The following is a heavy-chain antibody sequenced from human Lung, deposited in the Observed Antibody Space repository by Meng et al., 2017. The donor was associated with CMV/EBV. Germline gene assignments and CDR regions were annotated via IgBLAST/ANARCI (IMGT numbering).Heavy chain of an antibody. V-gene: IGHV3-7*01. CDR3: ARAWAEYCSGGSCYGAIDV. CDR2: IKKDGSEK. D-gene: IGHD2-15*01. CDR1: EATVPNYW. J-gene: IGHJ3*01. Sequence: GESXKISXVASEATVPNYWMSWVRQAPGKGLEWVANIKKDGSEKYYVDSVKGRFTISRDNAKNSLYLQMNSLRVGDTAVYYCARAWAEYCSGGSCYGAIDVWGQGTXVTVSS.